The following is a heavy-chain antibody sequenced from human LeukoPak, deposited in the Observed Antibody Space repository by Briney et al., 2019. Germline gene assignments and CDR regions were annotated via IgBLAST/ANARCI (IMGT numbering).Heavy chain of an antibody. CDR2: INSDGSST. J-gene: IGHJ4*02. Sequence: GGSLRLSCAASGFTFSSYWMHWVRQAPGKGLVWVSRINSDGSSTSYADSVKGRFTISKDSAKNSLYLQINSLRAEDMALYYCAKGYSYGLKYYFDYWGQGTLVTVSS. V-gene: IGHV3-74*01. CDR1: GFTFSSYW. D-gene: IGHD5-18*01. CDR3: AKGYSYGLKYYFDY.